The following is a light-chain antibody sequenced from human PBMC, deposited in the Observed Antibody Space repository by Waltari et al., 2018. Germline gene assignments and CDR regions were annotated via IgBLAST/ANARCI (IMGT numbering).Light chain of an antibody. V-gene: IGKV3-15*01. Sequence: EIVMTQSPATLSVSPGERVTLSCRASQSVSSNLAWYQQKPGQATRLLIDGASTRATGIPARFSGSGSGTEFTLTISSLQSEDFAVYYCQQNNSWPYTFGQGTKLEIK. CDR1: QSVSSN. J-gene: IGKJ2*01. CDR2: GAS. CDR3: QQNNSWPYT.